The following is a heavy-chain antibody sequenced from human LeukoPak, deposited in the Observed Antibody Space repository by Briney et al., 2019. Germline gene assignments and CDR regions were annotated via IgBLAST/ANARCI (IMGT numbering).Heavy chain of an antibody. J-gene: IGHJ4*02. D-gene: IGHD5-24*01. V-gene: IGHV1-46*01. CDR1: GYTFTRYY. CDR3: FVPQQIRDGYNYFDY. CDR2: INPSGGST. Sequence: ASVKVSCKASGYTFTRYYMHWVRQAPGQGLEWMGIINPSGGSTSYAQKFQGRVTMTRDTSTSTVYMELSSLRSEDTAVYYCFVPQQIRDGYNYFDYWGQGTLVTVSS.